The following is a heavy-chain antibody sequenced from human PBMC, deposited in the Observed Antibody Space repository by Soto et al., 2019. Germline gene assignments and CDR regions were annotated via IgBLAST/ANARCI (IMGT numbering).Heavy chain of an antibody. Sequence: QVQLQESGPGLVRPSQTLSLTCTVSGGSISSDHYHWTWIRQTPGKGLEWIGYIHFSGSIYYNPSLHRPVTISVDTSKNLFSLKLSSVTAADTAVYFCVREDDGGDRDYYGLDVWGQGPTVTVSS. D-gene: IGHD4-17*01. V-gene: IGHV4-30-4*01. CDR3: VREDDGGDRDYYGLDV. CDR2: IHFSGSI. CDR1: GGSISSDHYH. J-gene: IGHJ6*02.